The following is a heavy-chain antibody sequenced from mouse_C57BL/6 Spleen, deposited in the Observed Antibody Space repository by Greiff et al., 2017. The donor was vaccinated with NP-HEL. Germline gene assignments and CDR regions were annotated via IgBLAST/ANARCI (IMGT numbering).Heavy chain of an antibody. J-gene: IGHJ4*01. Sequence: QVQLQQPGAELVKPGASVKLSCKASGYTFTSYWMQWVKQRPGQGLEWIGEIDPSDSYTNYNQKFKGKATLTVDPSSSTAYMQLSSLTSEDSAVYYCAREKGYYYVSSHYAMEGWGKGTSGT. D-gene: IGHD1-1*01. CDR2: IDPSDSYT. CDR3: AREKGYYYVSSHYAMEG. V-gene: IGHV1-50*01. CDR1: GYTFTSYW.